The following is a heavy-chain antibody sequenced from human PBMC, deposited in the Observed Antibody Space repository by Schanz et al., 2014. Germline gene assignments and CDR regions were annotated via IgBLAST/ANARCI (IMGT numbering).Heavy chain of an antibody. CDR1: GYFFSSYG. D-gene: IGHD4-17*01. J-gene: IGHJ4*02. CDR3: ARVVRSDYLSELDF. V-gene: IGHV1-18*01. Sequence: QVQLVQSEAAVKKPGASVKVSCKASGYFFSSYGISWVRQAPGQGLEWMGWISPYNGNTKYAEKLEDRVTMTTDISTSTDYMQLRSLTSDDTAVYYCARVVRSDYLSELDFWGQGTQVIVSS. CDR2: ISPYNGNT.